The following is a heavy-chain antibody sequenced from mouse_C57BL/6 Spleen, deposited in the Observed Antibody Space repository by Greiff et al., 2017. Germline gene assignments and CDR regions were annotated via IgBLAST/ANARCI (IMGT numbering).Heavy chain of an antibody. CDR2: ISYDGSN. CDR1: GYSITSGYY. CDR3: ARGGYGNPYYAMDY. J-gene: IGHJ4*01. V-gene: IGHV3-6*01. D-gene: IGHD2-10*02. Sequence: DVHLVESGPGLVKPSQSLSLTCSVTGYSITSGYYWNWIRQFPGNKLEWMGYISYDGSNNYNPSLKNRISITRDTSKNQFFLKLNSVTTEDTATYYCARGGYGNPYYAMDYWGQGTSVTVSS.